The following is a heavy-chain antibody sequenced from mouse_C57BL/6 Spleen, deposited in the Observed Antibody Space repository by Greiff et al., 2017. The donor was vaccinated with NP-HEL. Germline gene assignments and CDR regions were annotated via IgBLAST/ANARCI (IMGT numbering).Heavy chain of an antibody. D-gene: IGHD1-1*01. Sequence: VQLQESGAELVKPGASVKISCKASGYAFSSYWMNWVKQRPGKGLEWIGQIYPGDGDTNYNGKFKGKATLTADKSSSTAYMQLSSLTSEDSAVYFCARTLYYGYAMDYWGQGTSVTVSS. CDR3: ARTLYYGYAMDY. CDR2: IYPGDGDT. V-gene: IGHV1-80*01. CDR1: GYAFSSYW. J-gene: IGHJ4*01.